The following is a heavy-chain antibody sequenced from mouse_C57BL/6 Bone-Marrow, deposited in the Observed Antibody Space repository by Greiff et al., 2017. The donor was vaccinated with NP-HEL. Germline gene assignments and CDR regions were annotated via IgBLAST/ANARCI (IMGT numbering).Heavy chain of an antibody. CDR3: TTPYDNAMDY. CDR2: IDPENGDT. J-gene: IGHJ4*01. D-gene: IGHD2-12*01. CDR1: GFNIKDDY. Sequence: VQLQQSGAELVRPGASVKLSCTASGFNIKDDYMHWVKQRPEQGLEWIGWIDPENGDTEYDSKFQGKATITADTSSNTAYLHLSSLTSEDTAVYYCTTPYDNAMDYWGQGTSVTVSS. V-gene: IGHV14-4*01.